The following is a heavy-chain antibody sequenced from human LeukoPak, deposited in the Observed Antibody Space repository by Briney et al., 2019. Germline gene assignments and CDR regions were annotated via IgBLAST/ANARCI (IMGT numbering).Heavy chain of an antibody. J-gene: IGHJ4*02. CDR2: MNPNSGDT. Sequence: GASVKVSCKASGYTFTTYDITWVRQATGQGLEWMGWMNPNSGDTAYAQKFQGRVAMTRDTSISTAYMELSSLTSEATAVYYCARGLGDYYDTSDYYYAVPAHWGQGTLVTVSS. V-gene: IGHV1-8*01. D-gene: IGHD3-22*01. CDR3: ARGLGDYYDTSDYYYAVPAH. CDR1: GYTFTTYD.